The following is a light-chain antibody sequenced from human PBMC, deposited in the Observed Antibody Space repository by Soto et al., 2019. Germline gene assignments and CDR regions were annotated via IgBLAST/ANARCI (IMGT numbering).Light chain of an antibody. CDR2: EVS. CDR1: SSDVGGYNY. V-gene: IGLV2-14*01. Sequence: QSALTQPASVSGSPGQSITISCTGTSSDVGGYNYVSWYQQHPGKAPKLMIYEVSNRPSGVSNRCSGSKSGNTASLTISGLQAEYEADYYCRSYTSSSTRVFGGGTKLTVL. CDR3: RSYTSSSTRV. J-gene: IGLJ3*02.